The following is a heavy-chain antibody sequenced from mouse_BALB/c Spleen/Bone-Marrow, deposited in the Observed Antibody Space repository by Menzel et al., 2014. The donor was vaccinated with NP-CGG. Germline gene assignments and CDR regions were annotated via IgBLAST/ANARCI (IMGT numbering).Heavy chain of an antibody. V-gene: IGHV1-5*01. J-gene: IGHJ2*01. CDR2: IHPGNSDT. CDR3: TTLARNNFDY. D-gene: IGHD3-1*01. CDR1: GYTFSNYW. Sequence: EVQRVESGTVLARPGAAVKMSCKASGYTFSNYWTHWIKQRPGQGLEWIGTIHPGNSDTTYNQKFKGKAKLTAVTSTSTAYMELSSLINEDSAVYYCTTLARNNFDYWGQGATLTVSS.